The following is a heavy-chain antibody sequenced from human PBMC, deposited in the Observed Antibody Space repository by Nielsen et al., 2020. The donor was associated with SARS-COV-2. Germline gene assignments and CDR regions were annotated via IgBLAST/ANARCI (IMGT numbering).Heavy chain of an antibody. CDR2: ITNSGNT. D-gene: IGHD3-9*01. V-gene: IGHV4-59*01. CDR3: ARVLRYFVHQYYFDY. J-gene: IGHJ4*02. CDR1: GDSMSRYY. Sequence: SETLSLTCTVSGDSMSRYYWTWIRQSPGKGLEWIGYITNSGNTNYSPSLKSRVTISLDTSKHQFSLKVNSMTAADTAVYFCARVLRYFVHQYYFDYWGQGTLVTVSS.